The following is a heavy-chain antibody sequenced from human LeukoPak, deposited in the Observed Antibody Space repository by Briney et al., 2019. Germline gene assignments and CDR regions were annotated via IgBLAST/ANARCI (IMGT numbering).Heavy chain of an antibody. D-gene: IGHD3-10*01. J-gene: IGHJ4*02. CDR1: GYSFTSYW. Sequence: GESLKISCKGSGYSFTSYWIGWVRQMPGKGLEWMGILYPGDSDTRYSPSFQGQVTISADKSISTAYLQWSSLKASDTAMYYCARLDMVRGVISTALDYWGQGTLVTVSS. CDR3: ARLDMVRGVISTALDY. V-gene: IGHV5-51*01. CDR2: LYPGDSDT.